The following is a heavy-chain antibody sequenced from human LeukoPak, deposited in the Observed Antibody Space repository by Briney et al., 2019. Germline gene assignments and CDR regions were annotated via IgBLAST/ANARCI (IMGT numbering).Heavy chain of an antibody. V-gene: IGHV4-38-2*02. Sequence: SETLSLTCTVSRYSISSGFYWGWIRQPPGKGLEWIGSIYSSGTTYYNPSLKSRVTISVDTSKNQVSLNLRSVTAADTAVYYCARGSQRWLQLQFDYWGQGTLVTVSS. CDR3: ARGSQRWLQLQFDY. J-gene: IGHJ4*02. D-gene: IGHD5-24*01. CDR2: IYSSGTT. CDR1: RYSISSGFY.